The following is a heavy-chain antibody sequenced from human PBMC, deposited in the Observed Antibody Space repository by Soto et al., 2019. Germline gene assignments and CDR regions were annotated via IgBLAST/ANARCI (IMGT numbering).Heavy chain of an antibody. CDR3: ARDWGDGSYSSLAFDI. CDR2: IWYDGSNK. CDR1: GFTFSSYG. Sequence: GGSLRLSCAASGFTFSSYGMHWVRQAPGKGLEWVAVIWYDGSNKYYADSVKGRFTISRDNSKNTLYLQMNSLRAEDTAVYYCARDWGDGSYSSLAFDIWGQGTMVTVSS. V-gene: IGHV3-33*01. J-gene: IGHJ3*02. D-gene: IGHD1-26*01.